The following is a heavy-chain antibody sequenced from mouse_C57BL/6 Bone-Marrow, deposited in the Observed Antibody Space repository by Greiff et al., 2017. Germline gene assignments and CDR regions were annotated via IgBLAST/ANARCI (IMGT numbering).Heavy chain of an antibody. V-gene: IGHV5S21*01. CDR3: TRRGLEAWFAY. CDR2: ISSGGDYT. Sequence: EVKLVESGEGLVKPGGSLKLSCAASGFTFSSYAMSWVRQTPEKRLEWVAYISSGGDYTYYAATLKGRFTISRDNARNTLYLQMSSLKSEDTAMYYCTRRGLEAWFAYWGQGTLVTVSA. CDR1: GFTFSSYA. D-gene: IGHD3-3*01. J-gene: IGHJ3*01.